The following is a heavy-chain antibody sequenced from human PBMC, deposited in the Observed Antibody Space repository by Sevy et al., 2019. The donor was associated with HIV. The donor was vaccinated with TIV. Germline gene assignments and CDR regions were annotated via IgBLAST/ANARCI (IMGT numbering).Heavy chain of an antibody. CDR2: LSGYNGDT. J-gene: IGHJ6*02. D-gene: IGHD2-15*01. CDR3: ARGCSGGSCPYGMDV. Sequence: ASVKVSCKASGYTFSNYGITWVRQAPGQGLEWMGWLSGYNGDTKNAQILQGRVTLTTDTSTTTAYMELRSLRSDDTAVYYCARGCSGGSCPYGMDVWGQRTTVTVSS. V-gene: IGHV1-18*04. CDR1: GYTFSNYG.